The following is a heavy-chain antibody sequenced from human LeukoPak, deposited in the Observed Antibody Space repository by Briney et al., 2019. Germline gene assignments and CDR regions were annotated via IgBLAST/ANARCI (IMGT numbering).Heavy chain of an antibody. J-gene: IGHJ4*02. CDR3: AKDRAVVATIPLDY. D-gene: IGHD5-12*01. CDR1: GFTVSSNY. CDR2: ISGTGVNT. Sequence: PGGSLRLSCAASGFTVSSNYMSWVRQAPGKGLEWVSAISGTGVNTYYADSVKGRFTISRDNSKNTLYLQINSLRAEDTAVYYCAKDRAVVATIPLDYWGQGTLVTVSS. V-gene: IGHV3-23*01.